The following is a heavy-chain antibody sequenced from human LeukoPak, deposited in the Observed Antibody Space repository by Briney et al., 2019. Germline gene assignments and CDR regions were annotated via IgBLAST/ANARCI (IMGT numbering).Heavy chain of an antibody. CDR3: ARYRHLPDYYYYGMDV. Sequence: GESLKISCKGSGYSFTSYWIGWVRQMPGKGLEWMGIIYPGDSDTRYSPSFQGQVTISADKSISTAYLQWSSLKASDTAMYYCARYRHLPDYYYYGMDVWGQGTTVTVSS. CDR1: GYSFTSYW. V-gene: IGHV5-51*01. CDR2: IYPGDSDT. J-gene: IGHJ6*02.